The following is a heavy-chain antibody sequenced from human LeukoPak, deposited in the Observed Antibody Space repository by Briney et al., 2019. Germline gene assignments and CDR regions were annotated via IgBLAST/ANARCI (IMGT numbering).Heavy chain of an antibody. CDR3: ARGSSLMALDY. CDR1: GFTFSSYW. CDR2: IKQDGSEK. D-gene: IGHD5-24*01. J-gene: IGHJ4*02. V-gene: IGHV3-7*03. Sequence: PGRSLRLSCAASGFTFSSYWMSWVRQAPGKGLEWVANIKQDGSEKYYVDSVKGRFTISRDNAKNSLYLQMNSLRAEDTAVYYCARGSSLMALDYWGQGTLVTVSS.